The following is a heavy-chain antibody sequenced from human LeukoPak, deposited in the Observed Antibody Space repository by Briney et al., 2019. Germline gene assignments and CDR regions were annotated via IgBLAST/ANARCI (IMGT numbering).Heavy chain of an antibody. V-gene: IGHV4-4*07. Sequence: SETLSLTCTVSGGSISSYYWSWIRQPAGKGLEWIGRIYTSGSTNYNPSLKSRVTMSVDTSKNQFSLKLSSVTAADTAVYYCARERPILVPAARQTYYFDYWGQGTLVTVSS. CDR2: IYTSGST. J-gene: IGHJ4*02. CDR3: ARERPILVPAARQTYYFDY. CDR1: GGSISSYY. D-gene: IGHD2-2*01.